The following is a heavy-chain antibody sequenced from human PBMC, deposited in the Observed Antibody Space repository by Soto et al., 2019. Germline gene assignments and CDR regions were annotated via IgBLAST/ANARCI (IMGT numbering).Heavy chain of an antibody. Sequence: GGSLRLSCAASGFTFRRYDMNWVRQAPGKGLEWVSYIRNSGNSMSYADSVKGRFTISRDNAKNSLFLQMNSLRVEDKAVYYCARPAPWCTSSSCSWANYGMDVWGQGATVTVS. CDR3: ARPAPWCTSSSCSWANYGMDV. D-gene: IGHD2-2*01. CDR2: IRNSGNSM. J-gene: IGHJ6*02. V-gene: IGHV3-48*03. CDR1: GFTFRRYD.